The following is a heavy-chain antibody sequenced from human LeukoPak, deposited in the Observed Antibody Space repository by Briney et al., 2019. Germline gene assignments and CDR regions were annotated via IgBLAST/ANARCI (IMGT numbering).Heavy chain of an antibody. Sequence: GGSLRLSCAASGFTFSRYEMNWVRQAPGKGLKWVSYISSSGGTIYYADYVKGRFTISRDNANHSLYLQMTSLTAEDTAVYYCARSGYSSGWSNYYYYGMDVWGQGTTVTVSS. D-gene: IGHD6-19*01. J-gene: IGHJ6*02. V-gene: IGHV3-48*03. CDR2: ISSSGGTI. CDR3: ARSGYSSGWSNYYYYGMDV. CDR1: GFTFSRYE.